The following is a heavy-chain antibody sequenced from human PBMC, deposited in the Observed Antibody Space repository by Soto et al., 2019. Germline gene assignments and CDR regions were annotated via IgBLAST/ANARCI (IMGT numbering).Heavy chain of an antibody. CDR1: GGTFSSYA. D-gene: IGHD6-19*01. Sequence: SVKVSCKAYGGTFSSYAISWVRQAPGQGLEWMGGIIPIFGTANYAQKFQGRVTITADESTSTAYMELSSLRSEDTAVYYCASHTTGYSSGWVAFDIWGQGTMVTVSS. V-gene: IGHV1-69*13. CDR3: ASHTTGYSSGWVAFDI. CDR2: IIPIFGTA. J-gene: IGHJ3*02.